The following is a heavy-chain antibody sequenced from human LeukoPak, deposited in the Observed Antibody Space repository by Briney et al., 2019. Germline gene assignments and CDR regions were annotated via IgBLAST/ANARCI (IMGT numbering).Heavy chain of an antibody. CDR1: GYTFTGYY. CDR3: ARDSIMDCSGGSCPIDY. D-gene: IGHD2-15*01. Sequence: GASVKVSCKASGYTFTGYYMQWVRQAPGQGLEWMGWINPNSGGTNYAQKFQGRVTITRDTSITTAYMELSRLRSDHTAVYYCARDSIMDCSGGSCPIDYWGQGTLVTVSS. V-gene: IGHV1-2*02. J-gene: IGHJ4*02. CDR2: INPNSGGT.